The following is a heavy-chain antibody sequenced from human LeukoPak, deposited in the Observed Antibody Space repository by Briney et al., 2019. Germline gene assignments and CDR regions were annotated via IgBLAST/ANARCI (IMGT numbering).Heavy chain of an antibody. CDR3: ATLGYSYGTHY. V-gene: IGHV4-39*07. CDR1: GGSISRSDDY. CDR2: IYYTGSS. Sequence: SETLSLTCSVSGGSISRSDDYWGFVRQTPGKGLEWVGSIYYTGSSHSHPSLKSRATISVDTSKNQFSLKLSSVTAADTAVYYCATLGYSYGTHYWGQGTLVTVSS. D-gene: IGHD5-18*01. J-gene: IGHJ4*02.